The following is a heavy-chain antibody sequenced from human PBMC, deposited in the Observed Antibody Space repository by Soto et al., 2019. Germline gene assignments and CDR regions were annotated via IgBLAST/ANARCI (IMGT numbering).Heavy chain of an antibody. CDR1: GFTFIIYS. V-gene: IGHV3-21*01. D-gene: IGHD3-3*01. J-gene: IGHJ6*02. Sequence: GALRLSCAASGFTFIIYSMNWVRQAPGKGLEWVSSISSNSSYIYYADSVKGRFTISRDNAKNSLYLQMNSLRAEDTAVYYCARGLGARFLEWDRYYYYYYGMDVWGQGTTVTVSS. CDR3: ARGLGARFLEWDRYYYYYYGMDV. CDR2: ISSNSSYI.